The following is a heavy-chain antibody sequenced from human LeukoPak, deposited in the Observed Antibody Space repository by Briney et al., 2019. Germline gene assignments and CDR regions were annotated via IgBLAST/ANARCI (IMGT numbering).Heavy chain of an antibody. CDR3: ATSNPYLGYCSSTSCYSH. CDR1: GYTLTELS. J-gene: IGHJ4*02. CDR2: FDPEDGET. V-gene: IGHV1-24*01. D-gene: IGHD2-2*01. Sequence: GASVTVSCKVSGYTLTELSMHWVRQAPGKGLEWMGGFDPEDGETIYAQKFQGRVTMTEDTSTDTAYMELSSLRSEDTAVYYCATSNPYLGYCSSTSCYSHWGQGTLVTVSS.